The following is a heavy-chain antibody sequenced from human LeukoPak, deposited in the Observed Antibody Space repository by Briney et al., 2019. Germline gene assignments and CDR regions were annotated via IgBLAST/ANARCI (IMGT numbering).Heavy chain of an antibody. Sequence: PSETLSLTCTVSGGSISSYYWSWIRQPPGKGLEWIGYIYTSGSTNYNPSLKSRVTISIDTSKNQFSLKPSSVTAADTAVYYCARAAAGKYYYYYMDVWGKGTTVTVSS. CDR2: IYTSGST. J-gene: IGHJ6*03. D-gene: IGHD6-13*01. CDR3: ARAAAGKYYYYYMDV. CDR1: GGSISSYY. V-gene: IGHV4-4*09.